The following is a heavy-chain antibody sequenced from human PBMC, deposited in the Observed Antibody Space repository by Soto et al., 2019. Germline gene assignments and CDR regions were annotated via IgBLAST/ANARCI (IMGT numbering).Heavy chain of an antibody. CDR2: IYYRGST. CDR3: ATGLFVPDNYFHYGVDV. CDR1: GGSFGNYY. Sequence: SETLSLTCTVSGGSFGNYYWSWIRQPPGKGPEWIGYIYYRGSTNYNPSLKSRATISIDTSKHQLALRLSSVTAADSAVYYCATGLFVPDNYFHYGVDVWGHGTEVPVSS. J-gene: IGHJ6*02. D-gene: IGHD2-21*01. V-gene: IGHV4-59*01.